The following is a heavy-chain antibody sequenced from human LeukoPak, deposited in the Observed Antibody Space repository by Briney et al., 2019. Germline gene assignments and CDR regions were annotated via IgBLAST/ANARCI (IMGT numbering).Heavy chain of an antibody. J-gene: IGHJ5*02. Sequence: ASVKVSCKVSGYTLTELSMHWVRQAPGKGLEWMGGFDPEDGETIYAQKFQGRVTMTEDTSTDTAYMELSSLRSEDTAVYYCCPGWGYRSYGYPWFDPWGQGTLVTVSS. CDR1: GYTLTELS. CDR3: CPGWGYRSYGYPWFDP. CDR2: FDPEDGET. D-gene: IGHD5-18*01. V-gene: IGHV1-24*01.